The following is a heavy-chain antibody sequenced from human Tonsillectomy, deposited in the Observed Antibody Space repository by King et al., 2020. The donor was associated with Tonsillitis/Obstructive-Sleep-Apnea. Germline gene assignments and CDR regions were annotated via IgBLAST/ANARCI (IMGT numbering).Heavy chain of an antibody. Sequence: VQLQQWGAGLLKPSETLSLTCAVYGESFSGYYWTWIRQPPGKGLEWIGEVNHGGSTNYNPSLKSRVTISVDTSKNQFSLKLSSVTAADTAVYYCARGNSVVMVAATAHLIDYWGQGTLVAVSS. J-gene: IGHJ4*02. V-gene: IGHV4-34*01. CDR1: GESFSGYY. CDR3: ARGNSVVMVAATAHLIDY. CDR2: VNHGGST. D-gene: IGHD2-15*01.